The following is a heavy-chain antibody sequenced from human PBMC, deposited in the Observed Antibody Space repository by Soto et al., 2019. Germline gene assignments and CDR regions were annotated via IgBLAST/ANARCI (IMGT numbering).Heavy chain of an antibody. CDR1: GDTFRSNG. CDR2: IIPIFGTV. D-gene: IGHD2-21*02. Sequence: QVQLVQSGTEVTKPGSSVQVSCKVSGDTFRSNGISWVRQVPGQGLDGMGGIIPIFGTVNYALKFLGRVTITADKSTNTAYMELIGLRPDEPGVYYCARDGGVTGMTTILASWGQGTVVTVSP. CDR3: ARDGGVTGMTTILAS. J-gene: IGHJ4*02. V-gene: IGHV1-69*14.